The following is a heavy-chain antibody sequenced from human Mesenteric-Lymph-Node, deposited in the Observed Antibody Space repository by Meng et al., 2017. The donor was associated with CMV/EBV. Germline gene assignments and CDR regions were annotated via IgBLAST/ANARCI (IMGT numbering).Heavy chain of an antibody. D-gene: IGHD3-3*01. Sequence: GESLKISCAGSGFTLSTYGMNWVRQAPGKGLEWVSSISGSSPDMYYADSVKGRFTISRDNAKNLLYLQMNSLRAEDTAVYYCARDDFWSGSHFDYWGQGTLVTVSS. V-gene: IGHV3-21*01. CDR1: GFTLSTYG. J-gene: IGHJ4*02. CDR3: ARDDFWSGSHFDY. CDR2: ISGSSPDM.